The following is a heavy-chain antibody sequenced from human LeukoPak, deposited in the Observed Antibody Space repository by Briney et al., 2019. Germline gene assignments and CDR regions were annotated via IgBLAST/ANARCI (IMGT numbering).Heavy chain of an antibody. J-gene: IGHJ5*02. Sequence: GGSLRLSCAASGFTVSNNYMSWVRQAPGKGLEWVSVIHPDSQTDYVDSVKGRSTISRDTSKNTLYLQMSSLRVDDTAVYYCARGFAWFDPWGQGTLVTVSS. CDR3: ARGFAWFDP. V-gene: IGHV3-66*01. CDR1: GFTVSNNY. CDR2: IHPDSQT.